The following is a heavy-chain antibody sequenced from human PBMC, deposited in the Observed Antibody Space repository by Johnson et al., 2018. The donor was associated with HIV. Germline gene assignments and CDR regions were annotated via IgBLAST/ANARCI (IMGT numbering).Heavy chain of an antibody. Sequence: VQLVESGGGVVRPGGSLRLSCAASGFTLSTYWMSWVRQAPGKGLEWVANIKQDGSEKYCVDSVKGRFTISRDNAKNSLYLQMNSLRAEDTAVYYCARDFGYSSGWYRDDAFDIWGQGTMVTVSS. V-gene: IGHV3-7*01. J-gene: IGHJ3*02. D-gene: IGHD6-19*01. CDR1: GFTLSTYW. CDR2: IKQDGSEK. CDR3: ARDFGYSSGWYRDDAFDI.